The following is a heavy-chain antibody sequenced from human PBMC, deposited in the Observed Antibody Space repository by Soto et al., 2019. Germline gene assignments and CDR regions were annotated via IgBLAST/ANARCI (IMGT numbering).Heavy chain of an antibody. CDR2: IYHSGST. D-gene: IGHD6-13*01. V-gene: IGHV4-38-2*02. Sequence: SETLSLTCAVPGYSISSGYYWGWIRQPPGKGLEWIGSIYHSGSTYYNPSLKSRVTISVDTSKNQFSLTLNSVTAADTAVYYCARESRSALGTVEHWGRGTLVTVSS. CDR1: GYSISSGYY. J-gene: IGHJ4*02. CDR3: ARESRSALGTVEH.